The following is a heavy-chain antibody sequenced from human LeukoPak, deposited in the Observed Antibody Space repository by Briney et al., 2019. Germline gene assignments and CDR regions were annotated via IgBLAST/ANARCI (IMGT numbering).Heavy chain of an antibody. J-gene: IGHJ3*02. CDR1: GGTFSSYA. V-gene: IGHV1-69*13. D-gene: IGHD3-22*01. CDR3: ARAGATDYYDGGYDAFDI. Sequence: ASVKVSCKASGGTFSSYAISWVRQAPGQGLEWMGGIIPIFGTANYAQKLQGRVTITADESTSTAYMELSSLRSEDTAVYYCARAGATDYYDGGYDAFDIWGQGTMVTVSS. CDR2: IIPIFGTA.